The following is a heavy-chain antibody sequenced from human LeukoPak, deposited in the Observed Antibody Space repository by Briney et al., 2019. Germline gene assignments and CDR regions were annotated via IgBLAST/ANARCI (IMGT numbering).Heavy chain of an antibody. V-gene: IGHV4-59*01. D-gene: IGHD1-26*01. CDR1: GGSISSYY. CDR3: ARGGSGTYYHY. J-gene: IGHJ4*02. Sequence: PSETLSLTCTISGGSISSYYWSWIREPPGKGLEWIGYIYYSGSTNYNPSLKSRVTISVDTSKNQFSLKLSSVTAADTAVYYCARGGSGTYYHYWGQGTLVTVFS. CDR2: IYYSGST.